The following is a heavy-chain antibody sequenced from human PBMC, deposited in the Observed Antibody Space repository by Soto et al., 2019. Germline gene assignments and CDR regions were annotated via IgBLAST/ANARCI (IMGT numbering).Heavy chain of an antibody. Sequence: SETLSLTCTVSGGSISSYYWSWIRQPPGKGLEWIGNIYYSGSTNYNPSLKSRVTISVDTSKNQFSLKLSSVTAADTAVYYCVRQGLSRSSFDYWGQGTLVTVSS. CDR2: IYYSGST. CDR3: VRQGLSRSSFDY. J-gene: IGHJ4*02. V-gene: IGHV4-59*08. CDR1: GGSISSYY.